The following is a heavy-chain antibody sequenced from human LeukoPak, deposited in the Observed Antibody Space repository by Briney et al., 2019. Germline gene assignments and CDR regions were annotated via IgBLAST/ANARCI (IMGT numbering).Heavy chain of an antibody. D-gene: IGHD3-9*01. V-gene: IGHV3-7*01. CDR2: INQDGSQT. CDR1: GFTFSSHW. CDR3: ARVLRYFDWLYDY. J-gene: IGHJ4*02. Sequence: GGSLRLSCAASGFTFSSHWMNWVRQAPGKGLEWVANINQDGSQTYYVDSVKGRFAISRDNAKNSLYLQMNSLRAEDTAVYYCARVLRYFDWLYDYWGQGTLVTVSS.